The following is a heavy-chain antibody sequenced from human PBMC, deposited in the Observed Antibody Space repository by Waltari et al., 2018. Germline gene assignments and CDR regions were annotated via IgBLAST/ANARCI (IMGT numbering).Heavy chain of an antibody. V-gene: IGHV1-2*02. CDR1: GYTFTGYY. J-gene: IGHJ4*02. CDR2: INPNSGGT. Sequence: QVQLVQSGAEVKKPGASVKVSCKASGYTFTGYYMHWVRQAPGQGLEWMGWINPNSGGTNYAQKCQGRVTMTRDTSISTAYMELSRLRSDDTAVYYCARVDDSSGYGPWGQGTLVTVSS. CDR3: ARVDDSSGYGP. D-gene: IGHD3-22*01.